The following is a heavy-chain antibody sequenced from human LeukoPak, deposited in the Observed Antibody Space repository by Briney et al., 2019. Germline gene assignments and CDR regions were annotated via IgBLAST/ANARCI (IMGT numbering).Heavy chain of an antibody. CDR1: GDSVSSNSAA. CDR2: THYRSKWYN. D-gene: IGHD1-26*01. Sequence: SQTLSLNCAISGDSVSSNSAAWNWIRQSPSRGLEWLGRTHYRSKWYNDYAVSVKSRITIKPDTSKNQFSLQLNSVTPEDTAVYYCAREGGPLNWFDPWGQGTLVTVSS. J-gene: IGHJ5*02. V-gene: IGHV6-1*01. CDR3: AREGGPLNWFDP.